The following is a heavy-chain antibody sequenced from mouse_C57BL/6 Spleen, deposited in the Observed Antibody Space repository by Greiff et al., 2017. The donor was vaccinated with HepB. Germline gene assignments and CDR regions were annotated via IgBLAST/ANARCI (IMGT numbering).Heavy chain of an antibody. CDR3: ARRHYSNHGDY. Sequence: QVQLQQPGAELVKPGASVKLSCKASGYTFTSYWMQWVKQRPGQGLEWIGEIDPSDSYTNYNQKFKGKATLTVDTSSSTAYMQLSSLTSEDSAVYYCARRHYSNHGDYWGQGTTLTVSS. J-gene: IGHJ2*01. D-gene: IGHD2-5*01. CDR1: GYTFTSYW. V-gene: IGHV1-50*01. CDR2: IDPSDSYT.